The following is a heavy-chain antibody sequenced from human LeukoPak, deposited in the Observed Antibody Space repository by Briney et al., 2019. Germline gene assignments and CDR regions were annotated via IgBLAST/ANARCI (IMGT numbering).Heavy chain of an antibody. Sequence: SETLSLTCTVSGGSISSYYWSWIRQPPGKGLEWIGYIYYSGSTNYNPSLKSRVTISVDTSKNQSSLKLSSVTAADTAVYYCARGYSSSWTPLDNWFDPWGQGTLVTVSS. CDR1: GGSISSYY. D-gene: IGHD6-13*01. CDR3: ARGYSSSWTPLDNWFDP. V-gene: IGHV4-59*01. J-gene: IGHJ5*02. CDR2: IYYSGST.